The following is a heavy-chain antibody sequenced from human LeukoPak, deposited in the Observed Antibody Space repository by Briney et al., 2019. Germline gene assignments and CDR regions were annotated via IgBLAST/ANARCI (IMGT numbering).Heavy chain of an antibody. D-gene: IGHD6-13*01. CDR3: ARGGIAAALGA. V-gene: IGHV3-53*01. CDR2: IYSGGST. J-gene: IGHJ4*02. CDR1: GFTVSSNY. Sequence: GGPLRLSCAASGFTVSSNYMSWVRQAPGKGLEWVSVIYSGGSTYYADSVKGRFTISRDNSKNTLYLQMNSLRAEDTAVYYCARGGIAAALGAWGQGTLVTVSS.